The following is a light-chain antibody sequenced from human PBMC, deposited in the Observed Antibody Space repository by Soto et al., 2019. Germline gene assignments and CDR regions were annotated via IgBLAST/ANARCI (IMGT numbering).Light chain of an antibody. V-gene: IGKV2-28*01. J-gene: IGKJ1*01. Sequence: DIVMTQSPLSLPVTPGEPASISCRSSQSLLHSNGYNYLDWYLQRPGQSPQLLIYLGSNRASGVPDRFSGSASGTDFTLKISRVEAEDVGFYYCMQALQTQWTFGQGTKVEIK. CDR3: MQALQTQWT. CDR2: LGS. CDR1: QSLLHSNGYNY.